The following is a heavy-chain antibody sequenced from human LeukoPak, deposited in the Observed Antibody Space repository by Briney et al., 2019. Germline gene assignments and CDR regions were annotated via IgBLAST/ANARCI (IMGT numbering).Heavy chain of an antibody. CDR1: RGSISYFY. J-gene: IGHJ6*03. CDR3: ARQLYVSGSYYAPMDV. CDR2: IYTSGST. V-gene: IGHV4-4*07. D-gene: IGHD3-10*01. Sequence: SETLSLTCTVSRGSISYFYWSWIRQPAGKGLEWIGRIYTSGSTNYNPSLKSRLTISVDTSKNQFSLELSSVTAADTALYFCARQLYVSGSYYAPMDVWGKGTTVTISS.